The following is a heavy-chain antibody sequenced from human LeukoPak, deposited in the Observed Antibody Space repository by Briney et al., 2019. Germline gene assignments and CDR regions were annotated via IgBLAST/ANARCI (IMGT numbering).Heavy chain of an antibody. CDR1: GGSISSYY. V-gene: IGHV4-4*07. Sequence: SETLSLTCTVSGGSISSYYWNWIRQPAGKGLEWIGRIYSSGSTNYNPSLKSRATMSVDTSKNQFSLKLSSVTAADTAVYYCARLSVRGVIINGAFDIWGQGTMVTVSS. CDR3: ARLSVRGVIINGAFDI. J-gene: IGHJ3*02. CDR2: IYSSGST. D-gene: IGHD3-10*02.